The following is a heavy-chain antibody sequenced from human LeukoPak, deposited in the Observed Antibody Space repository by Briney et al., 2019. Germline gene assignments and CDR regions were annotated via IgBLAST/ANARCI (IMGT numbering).Heavy chain of an antibody. J-gene: IGHJ4*02. CDR3: ARDQTYSGRWYGGVRGYYFDY. CDR1: GGSISSYY. Sequence: SETLSLTCTVSGGSISSYYWSWIRQPARKGLERIGRIYTSCSTNYNPSLKSRVTMSVDTSKNQFPLQLSSVSAADTAVYYCARDQTYSGRWYGGVRGYYFDYWGQGNLVTVSS. V-gene: IGHV4-4*07. CDR2: IYTSCST. D-gene: IGHD6-13*01.